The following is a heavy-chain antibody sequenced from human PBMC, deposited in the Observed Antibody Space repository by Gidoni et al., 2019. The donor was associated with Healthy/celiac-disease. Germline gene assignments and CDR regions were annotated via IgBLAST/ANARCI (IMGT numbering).Heavy chain of an antibody. CDR1: GGTFSSYT. D-gene: IGHD2-2*01. V-gene: IGHV1-69*02. CDR3: ASGPAAAKAYYYGMDV. J-gene: IGHJ6*02. CDR2: IIPILGIA. Sequence: QVQLVQSGAEVKQPGSSVKVSCKASGGTFSSYTISWVRQAPGQGLEWMGRIIPILGIANYAQKFQGRVTITADKSTSTAYMELSSLRSEDTAVYYCASGPAAAKAYYYGMDVWGQGTTVTVSS.